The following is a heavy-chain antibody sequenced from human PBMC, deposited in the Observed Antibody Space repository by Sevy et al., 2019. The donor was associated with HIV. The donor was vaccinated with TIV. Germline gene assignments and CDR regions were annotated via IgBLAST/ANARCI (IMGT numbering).Heavy chain of an antibody. CDR1: GFTFSSYG. Sequence: GGSLRLSCAASGFTFSSYGMHWVRQAPGKGLEWVAVIWYDGSNKYYADSVKGRFTISRDNSKNTLYLQMNSLRAEDTAVYYCARDWGPFYYYDSSGYGPSPGYWGQGTLVTVSS. V-gene: IGHV3-33*01. J-gene: IGHJ4*02. D-gene: IGHD3-22*01. CDR2: IWYDGSNK. CDR3: ARDWGPFYYYDSSGYGPSPGY.